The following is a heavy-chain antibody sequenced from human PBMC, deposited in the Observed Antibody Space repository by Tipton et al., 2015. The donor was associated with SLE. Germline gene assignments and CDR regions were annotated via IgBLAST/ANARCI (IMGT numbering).Heavy chain of an antibody. CDR1: GDSISN. CDR2: IYYIGDT. V-gene: IGHV4-30-4*08. CDR3: ARQGSTTDGLSYYYGMDV. Sequence: LSLTCTVSGDSISNWGWIRQPPGKGLEWIGYIYYIGDTYYNPSLKSRVTISVDTSKNQFSVKLTSVTAADTAVYYCARQGSTTDGLSYYYGMDVWAQGATVTVSS. J-gene: IGHJ6*02. D-gene: IGHD1-1*01.